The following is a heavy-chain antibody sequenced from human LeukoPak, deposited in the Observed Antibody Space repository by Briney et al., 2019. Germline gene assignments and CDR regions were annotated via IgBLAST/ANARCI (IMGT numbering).Heavy chain of an antibody. J-gene: IGHJ4*02. D-gene: IGHD5-18*01. V-gene: IGHV1-2*02. CDR1: GYTFTGYY. CDR2: INPNSGGT. CDR3: ATSSGYSHTWGAFDY. Sequence: ASVKVSCKASGYTFTGYYMHWVRQAPGQGLEWMGWINPNSGGTNYAQKFQGRVTMTRDTSINTAYMELGRLKSDDTAVYYCATSSGYSHTWGAFDYWGQGALVTVSS.